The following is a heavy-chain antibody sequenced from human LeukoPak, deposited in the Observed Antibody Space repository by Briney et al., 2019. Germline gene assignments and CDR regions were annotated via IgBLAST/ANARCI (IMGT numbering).Heavy chain of an antibody. J-gene: IGHJ1*01. CDR2: IKEDGSEK. D-gene: IGHD4-17*01. Sequence: QTGGSLRLSCAASGFTFRSYWMSWVRQPPGKKPEWVANIKEDGSEKYYDDSVRGRFTISRDNAKNTLYLDVNSLRAEDTAVFYCATDQDHGYFRQWGQGTLVTVSS. V-gene: IGHV3-7*01. CDR3: ATDQDHGYFRQ. CDR1: GFTFRSYW.